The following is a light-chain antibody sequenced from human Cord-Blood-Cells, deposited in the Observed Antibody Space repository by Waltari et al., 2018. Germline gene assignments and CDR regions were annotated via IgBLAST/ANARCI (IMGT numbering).Light chain of an antibody. V-gene: IGLV2-14*01. CDR2: DVS. CDR3: SSYTSSSTLV. J-gene: IGLJ3*02. Sequence: QSALTPPASVSGSPGQSITISCTGTSSDVAGYNYVSWYQQHPGKAPKLMIYDVSNRPSGVSNRFSGSKSGNTASLTISGLQAEDEADYYCSSYTSSSTLVFGGGTKLTVL. CDR1: SSDVAGYNY.